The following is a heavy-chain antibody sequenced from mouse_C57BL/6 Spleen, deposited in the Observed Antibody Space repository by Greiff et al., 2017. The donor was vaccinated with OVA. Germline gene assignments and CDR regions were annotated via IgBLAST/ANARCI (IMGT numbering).Heavy chain of an antibody. D-gene: IGHD2-1*01. CDR3: ARGKGTYGNYRFYAMDY. V-gene: IGHV1-18*01. Sequence: EVQLQQSGPELVKPGASVKIPCKASGYTFTDYNMDWVKQSHGKSLEWIGDINPNNGGTIYNQKFKGKATLTVDKSSSTAYMELRSLTSEDTADYYCARGKGTYGNYRFYAMDYWGQGTSVTVSS. CDR1: GYTFTDYN. CDR2: INPNNGGT. J-gene: IGHJ4*01.